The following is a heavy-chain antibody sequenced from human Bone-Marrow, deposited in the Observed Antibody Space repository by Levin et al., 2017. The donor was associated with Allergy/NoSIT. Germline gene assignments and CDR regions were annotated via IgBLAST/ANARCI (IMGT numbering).Heavy chain of an antibody. CDR3: ARAPRTGWFDP. Sequence: ASVKVSCKTSGYTFTYYGISWVRQAPGQGLEWMGWTNPYNGDTNYAQKFQGRVNMTTDTSTGTAYMELRNLDSDDTAMYYCARAPRTGWFDPWGQGTLVTVSS. J-gene: IGHJ5*02. CDR1: GYTFTYYG. D-gene: IGHD3-10*01. V-gene: IGHV1-18*01. CDR2: TNPYNGDT.